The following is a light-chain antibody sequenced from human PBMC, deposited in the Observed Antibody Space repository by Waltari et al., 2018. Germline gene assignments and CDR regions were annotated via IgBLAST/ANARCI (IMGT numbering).Light chain of an antibody. J-gene: IGLJ1*01. V-gene: IGLV7-46*01. CDR3: LLSYNDVFV. CDR2: DTD. Sequence: QPVVTQHPSSTVSPAATLTLPCASSPAAFTTNHYPYWLQQKPGQVPRTLIYDTDKNHSWTPARLSGSLLGDKAALTLSGAQAEDEAEYYCLLSYNDVFVFGSGTKVTVL. CDR1: PAAFTTNHY.